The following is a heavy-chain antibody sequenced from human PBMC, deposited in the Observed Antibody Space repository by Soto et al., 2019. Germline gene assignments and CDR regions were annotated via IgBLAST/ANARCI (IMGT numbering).Heavy chain of an antibody. CDR3: VRTSLVVAAATREDS. D-gene: IGHD2-15*01. V-gene: IGHV3-74*01. Sequence: EVQLVESGGGLVQPGESLRLSCAASGFTFSSYWMHWVRQAPGKGLVWVSRINSDGRSTSYAGSVKGRFTISRDNAKNTLYLQMNSLRAEDTAVYYCVRTSLVVAAATREDSWGQGTLVTVSS. J-gene: IGHJ4*02. CDR2: INSDGRST. CDR1: GFTFSSYW.